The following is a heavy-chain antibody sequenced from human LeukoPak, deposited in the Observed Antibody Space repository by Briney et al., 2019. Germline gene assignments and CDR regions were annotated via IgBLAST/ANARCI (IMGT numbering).Heavy chain of an antibody. CDR1: AGSISIYY. CDR2: VHYSVST. D-gene: IGHD1-14*01. J-gene: IGHJ4*02. V-gene: IGHV4-59*01. Sequence: SETLSLTCTISAGSISIYYWSWVRQPPGKGLEWIGYVHYSVSTNYNRTLRSRVTIPADTSQNQFSLNLGSVTAADPAVYYCARIKNNRTHRSRMTVSSDTYTHQRSLKLGCVTAADTAVHYCARDAGPPHNRWYSFDSWGQGTLVTMSS. CDR3: ARIKNNRTHRSRMTVSSDTYTHQRSLKLGCVTAADTAVHYCARDAGPPHNRWYSFDS.